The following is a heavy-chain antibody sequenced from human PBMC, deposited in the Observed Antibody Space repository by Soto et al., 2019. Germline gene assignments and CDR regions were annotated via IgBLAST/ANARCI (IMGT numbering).Heavy chain of an antibody. CDR3: ARDIPEYYYDSSGYYYFDY. CDR2: IYPGDSDT. CDR1: GYSFSNYW. D-gene: IGHD3-22*01. J-gene: IGHJ4*02. Sequence: PGESLKISCKGSGYSFSNYWIGWVRQMPGKGLEWMGIIYPGDSDTRYSPSFLGQVTISADKSISTAYLQWSSLKASDTAMYYCARDIPEYYYDSSGYYYFDYWGQGTLVTVSS. V-gene: IGHV5-51*01.